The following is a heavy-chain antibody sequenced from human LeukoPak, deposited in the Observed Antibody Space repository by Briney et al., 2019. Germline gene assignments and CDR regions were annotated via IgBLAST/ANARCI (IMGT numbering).Heavy chain of an antibody. CDR3: PRRISGIYAGNALFDF. V-gene: IGHV5-51*01. J-gene: IGHJ5*01. Sequence: GESLKISCQGSGYNFTTYWIGWVRQMPGKGLEWMGSIFLGDAETSYRPSFRGHVTTSAHTSITPPHLQWTSLTASDPAMYYCPRRISGIYAGNALFDFWAQGTLVTVPS. CDR1: GYNFTTYW. D-gene: IGHD4-23*01. CDR2: IFLGDAET.